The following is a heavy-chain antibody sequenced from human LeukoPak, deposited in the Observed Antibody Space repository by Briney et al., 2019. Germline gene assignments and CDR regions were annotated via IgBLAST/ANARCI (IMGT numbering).Heavy chain of an antibody. J-gene: IGHJ4*02. CDR1: GYSISNGYY. CDR3: ALTGGSSGYFLPEKFDY. CDR2: IYHTGTT. V-gene: IGHV4-38-2*01. D-gene: IGHD3-22*01. Sequence: SETLSLTCAVSGYSISNGYYWGWIRQPPGKGLEWIGTIYHTGTTYYNPSLKSRVTISVETSKSQLSLKLSSVTATDTAVYYCALTGGSSGYFLPEKFDYWGQGALVTVSS.